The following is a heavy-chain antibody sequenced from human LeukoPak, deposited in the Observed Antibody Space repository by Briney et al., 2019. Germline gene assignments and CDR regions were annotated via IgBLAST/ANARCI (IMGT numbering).Heavy chain of an antibody. CDR1: GFTFSSYS. CDR2: ISSSSSYI. Sequence: TPGGSLRLSCAASGFTFSSYSMNWVRQAPGKGLEWVSSISSSSSYIYYADSVKGRFTISRDNAKNSLYLQMNSLKTEDTAVYYCTSAIPVVVPAAIPIFDYWGQGTLVTVSS. D-gene: IGHD2-2*02. CDR3: TSAIPVVVPAAIPIFDY. V-gene: IGHV3-21*03. J-gene: IGHJ4*02.